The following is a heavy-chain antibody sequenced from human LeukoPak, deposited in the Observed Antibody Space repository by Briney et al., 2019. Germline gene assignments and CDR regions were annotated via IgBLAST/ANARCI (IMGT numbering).Heavy chain of an antibody. CDR1: GGTFSSYA. V-gene: IGHV1-69*04. CDR2: IIPILGIA. D-gene: IGHD2-2*02. CDR3: ASFYCSSTSCYSPYYYYGMDV. Sequence: ASVKVSCKASGGTFSSYAISWVRQAPGQGLEWMGRIIPILGIANYAQKFQGRVTITADKSTSTAYMELSSLRSEDTAVYYCASFYCSSTSCYSPYYYYGMDVWGQGTTVTVSS. J-gene: IGHJ6*02.